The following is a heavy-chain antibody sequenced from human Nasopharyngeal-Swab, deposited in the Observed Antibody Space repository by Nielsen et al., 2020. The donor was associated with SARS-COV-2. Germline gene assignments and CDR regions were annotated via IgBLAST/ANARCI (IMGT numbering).Heavy chain of an antibody. CDR1: GFTFSSYS. CDR2: ISSSSSTI. Sequence: GGSLRLSCAASGFTFSSYSMNWVRQAPGKGLEWVSYISSSSSTIYYADSVKGRFTISRDNAKNSLYLQMNSLRDEDTAVYYCARDGLTYYDILTGYSWFDPWGKGTLVTVSS. J-gene: IGHJ5*02. V-gene: IGHV3-48*02. D-gene: IGHD3-9*01. CDR3: ARDGLTYYDILTGYSWFDP.